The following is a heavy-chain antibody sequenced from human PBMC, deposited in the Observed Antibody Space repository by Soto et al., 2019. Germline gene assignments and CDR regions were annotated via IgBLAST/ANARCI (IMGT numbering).Heavy chain of an antibody. CDR1: GVTFSRDG. CDR3: AGGYDWGDY. CDR2: ILSDGRNE. D-gene: IGHD5-12*01. Sequence: QLVESGGGVVQPGKSLRLSCAASGVTFSRDGMLWARQAPGKGLEWVAAILSDGRNEVYADSVKGRFTISRDNSKNALELQMNSLRVEDTAVYFCAGGYDWGDYWGQGTLVTVSS. V-gene: IGHV3-30*03. J-gene: IGHJ4*02.